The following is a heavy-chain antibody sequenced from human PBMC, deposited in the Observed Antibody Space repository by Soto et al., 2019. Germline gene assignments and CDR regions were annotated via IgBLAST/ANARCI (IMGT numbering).Heavy chain of an antibody. J-gene: IGHJ4*02. CDR3: AKGRPLSGSTPPDY. Sequence: GGSLRLSCAASGFIFSNYGMHWVRQAPGKGLEWVAAISYDGSNEYYADSVKGRFTISRDNPKNTLHLQMNSLRAEDTAMYYCAKGRPLSGSTPPDYWGQGTLVTVSS. V-gene: IGHV3-30*18. CDR1: GFIFSNYG. D-gene: IGHD3-10*01. CDR2: ISYDGSNE.